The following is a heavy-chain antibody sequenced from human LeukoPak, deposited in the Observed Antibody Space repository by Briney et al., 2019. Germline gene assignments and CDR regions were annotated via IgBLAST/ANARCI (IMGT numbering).Heavy chain of an antibody. CDR1: GASISSGSYY. CDR2: IYTSGST. D-gene: IGHD6-19*01. V-gene: IGHV4-61*02. CDR3: ARGAVAYYYFDN. Sequence: PSETLSLTCTVSGASISSGSYYWSWIRQPAGKGLEWIGRIYTSGSTNYNPSLKSRVTISVDTSKNQFSLKLSSVTAADTAVYYCARGAVAYYYFDNWGQGTLVTVSS. J-gene: IGHJ4*02.